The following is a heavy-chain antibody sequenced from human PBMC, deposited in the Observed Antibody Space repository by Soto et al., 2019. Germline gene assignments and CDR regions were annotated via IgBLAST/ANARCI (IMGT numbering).Heavy chain of an antibody. D-gene: IGHD3-10*01. CDR3: AHVRHPYYYSGMDV. V-gene: IGHV2-5*02. J-gene: IGHJ6*02. Sequence: QITLKESGPTLVKPTQTLTLTCTFSGFSLSTSGVGVGWIRQPPGKALEWLALIYWDDGKRYSPSLKSRLTMTKDPSKNQVVLTMTNMDPVDTAPCFCAHVRHPYYYSGMDVWGQGTTVTVSS. CDR2: IYWDDGK. CDR1: GFSLSTSGVG.